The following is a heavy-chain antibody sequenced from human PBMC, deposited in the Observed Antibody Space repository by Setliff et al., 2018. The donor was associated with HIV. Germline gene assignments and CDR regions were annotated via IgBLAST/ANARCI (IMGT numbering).Heavy chain of an antibody. D-gene: IGHD3-3*01. Sequence: SETLSLTCTVSGDSISSSGPGYYWGWVRQPPGGGLEWIGSVYYSGSTHYNPSLRSRVSISVDESKNQVSLRLTSVTAADTAVYLCARTQPDTIFGVVIFDHWGQGKMVTVSS. V-gene: IGHV4-39*01. CDR1: GDSISSSGPGYY. J-gene: IGHJ4*02. CDR2: VYYSGST. CDR3: ARTQPDTIFGVVIFDH.